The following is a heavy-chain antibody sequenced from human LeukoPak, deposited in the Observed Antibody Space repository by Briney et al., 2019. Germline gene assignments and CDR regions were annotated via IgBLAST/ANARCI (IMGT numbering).Heavy chain of an antibody. Sequence: SETLSLTCTVSGGSISSSSYYWGWIRQPLGKGLEWIGSIYYSGSTYYNPSLKSRVTISVDTSKNQFSLKLSSVTAADTAVYYCARHVVIKSGWFDPWGQGTLVTVSS. D-gene: IGHD3-22*01. J-gene: IGHJ5*02. V-gene: IGHV4-39*01. CDR3: ARHVVIKSGWFDP. CDR2: IYYSGST. CDR1: GGSISSSSYY.